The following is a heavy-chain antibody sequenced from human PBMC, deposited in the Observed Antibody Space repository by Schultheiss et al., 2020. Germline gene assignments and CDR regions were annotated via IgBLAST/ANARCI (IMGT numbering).Heavy chain of an antibody. CDR2: ISYDGSNK. D-gene: IGHD2-8*02. V-gene: IGHV3-30*07. CDR3: ARDLLGARPNAFDI. J-gene: IGHJ3*02. CDR1: GFTFSSYA. Sequence: GGSLRLSCAASGFTFSSYAMHWVRQAPGKGIEWVAVISYDGSNKYYADSVRGRFTISRDNARNSLYLQMNSLRAEDTSVYYCARDLLGARPNAFDIWGQGTMVT.